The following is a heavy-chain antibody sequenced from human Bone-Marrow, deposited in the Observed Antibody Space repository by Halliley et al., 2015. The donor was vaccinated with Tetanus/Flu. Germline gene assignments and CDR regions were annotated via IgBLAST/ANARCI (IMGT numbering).Heavy chain of an antibody. J-gene: IGHJ6*02. V-gene: IGHV3-21*04. D-gene: IGHD2-21*01. Sequence: SLRLSCIASGFTFSDFTMNWVRQAPGKGLQWVSSISSSGTYTYYADSLQSRFTIARDNAKRSLYLQVNSLRTEDTGIYYCARIKTPEGAYFSYYGMDVWGQGTTVTVS. CDR3: ARIKTPEGAYFSYYGMDV. CDR2: ISSSGTYT. CDR1: GFTFSDFT.